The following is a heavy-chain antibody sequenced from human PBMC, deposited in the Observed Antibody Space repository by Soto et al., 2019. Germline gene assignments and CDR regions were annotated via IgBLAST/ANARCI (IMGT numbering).Heavy chain of an antibody. J-gene: IGHJ6*03. CDR3: ARAKGYCSSTSCYYYYYYYMDV. V-gene: IGHV3-72*01. Sequence: GGSLRLSCAASGFTFSDHYMDWVRQAPGKGLEWVGRTRNKANSYTTEYAASVKGRLTISRDDSKNSLYLQMNSLKTEDTAVYYCARAKGYCSSTSCYYYYYYYMDVWGKGTTVTVSS. CDR1: GFTFSDHY. D-gene: IGHD2-2*01. CDR2: TRNKANSYTT.